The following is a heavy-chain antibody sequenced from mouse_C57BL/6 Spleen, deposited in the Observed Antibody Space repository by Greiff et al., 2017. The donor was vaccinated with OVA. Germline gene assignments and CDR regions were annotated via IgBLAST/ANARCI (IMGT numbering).Heavy chain of an antibody. D-gene: IGHD1-1*01. CDR1: GYTFTDYY. Sequence: QVHVKQSGAELVRPGASVKLSCKASGYTFTDYYINWVKQRPGQGLEWIARIYPGSGNTYYNEKFKGKATLTAEKSSSTAYMQLSSLTSEDSAVYFCARDTTVVEGYYYAMDYWGQGTSVTVSS. J-gene: IGHJ4*01. V-gene: IGHV1-76*01. CDR2: IYPGSGNT. CDR3: ARDTTVVEGYYYAMDY.